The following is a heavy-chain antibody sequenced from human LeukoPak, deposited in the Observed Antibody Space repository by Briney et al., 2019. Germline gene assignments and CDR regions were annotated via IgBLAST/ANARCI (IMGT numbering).Heavy chain of an antibody. CDR1: GGSISSGDYY. V-gene: IGHV4-39*07. Sequence: PSETLSLTCTVSGGSISSGDYYWSWIRQPPGKGLEWIGEINHSGSTNYNPSLKSRVTISVDTSKNQFSLKLSSVTAADTAVYYCARGSSNYDILTGYNPIARYFQHWGQGTLVTVSS. CDR2: INHSGST. D-gene: IGHD3-9*01. CDR3: ARGSSNYDILTGYNPIARYFQH. J-gene: IGHJ1*01.